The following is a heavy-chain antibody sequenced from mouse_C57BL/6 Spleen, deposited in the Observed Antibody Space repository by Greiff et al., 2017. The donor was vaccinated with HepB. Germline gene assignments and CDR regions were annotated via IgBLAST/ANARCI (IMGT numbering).Heavy chain of an antibody. J-gene: IGHJ2*01. CDR2: IDPSDSYT. Sequence: QVQLQQPGAELVMPGASVKLSCKASGYTFTSYWMHWVKQRPGQGLEWIGEIDPSDSYTNYNQKFKGKSTLTVDKSSSTAYMQLSSLTSEDSAVYYCARVHYGNLYYFDYWGQGTTLTVSS. V-gene: IGHV1-69*01. CDR1: GYTFTSYW. CDR3: ARVHYGNLYYFDY. D-gene: IGHD2-1*01.